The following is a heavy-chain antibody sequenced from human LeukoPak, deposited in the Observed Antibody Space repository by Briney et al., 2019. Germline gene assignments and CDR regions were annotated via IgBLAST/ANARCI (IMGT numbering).Heavy chain of an antibody. J-gene: IGHJ4*02. V-gene: IGHV3-9*01. CDR2: ITRNAAII. D-gene: IGHD3-9*01. CDR1: GFIFDGYA. Sequence: GGSLRLSCAASGFIFDGYAMHWVRRAPGKGLQWVSGITRNAAIIGYVDSVKGRFTISRDSAKNSLYLQMNSLRPEDTAFYYCARGDILTTRLLDSWGLGTLVTVSS. CDR3: ARGDILTTRLLDS.